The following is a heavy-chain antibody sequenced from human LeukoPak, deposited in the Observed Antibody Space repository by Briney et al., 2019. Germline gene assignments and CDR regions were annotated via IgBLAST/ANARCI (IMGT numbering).Heavy chain of an antibody. CDR2: ISSDGTTE. CDR3: ARGRDSGSFIIDY. Sequence: TGRSLRLSCAGSGFTFASYAVHWVRQAPGKRLEWVAFISSDGTTEHCRDSVKGRFTLSRDNSKNTVSLQMNSLGTEDTAVYYCARGRDSGSFIIDYWGQGTLVTVSS. D-gene: IGHD3-10*01. CDR1: GFTFASYA. V-gene: IGHV3-30-3*01. J-gene: IGHJ4*02.